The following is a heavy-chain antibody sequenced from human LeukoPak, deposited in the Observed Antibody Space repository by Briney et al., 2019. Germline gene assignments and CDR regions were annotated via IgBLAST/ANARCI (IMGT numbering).Heavy chain of an antibody. CDR2: ISGSGGST. Sequence: GRSLRLSCAASGFTFSSYAMSWVRQAPGKGLEWVSAISGSGGSTDYADSVKGRFTISRDNSKNTLYLQMNILRTRDTAVYYCAKPQLGATYYYFDYWGQGTLVTVSS. CDR3: AKPQLGATYYYFDY. V-gene: IGHV3-23*01. CDR1: GFTFSSYA. D-gene: IGHD1-26*01. J-gene: IGHJ4*02.